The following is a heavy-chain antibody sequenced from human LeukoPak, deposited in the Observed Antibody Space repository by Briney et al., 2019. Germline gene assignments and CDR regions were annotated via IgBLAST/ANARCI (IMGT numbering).Heavy chain of an antibody. CDR2: IYPGDSNT. J-gene: IGHJ3*02. V-gene: IGHV5-51*01. CDR3: ARRGYYSYDAFDI. Sequence: GESLKISCKGSGYIFTNYWIGWVRQMPGKGLEGMGIIYPGDSNTKYSPSFQGQVTISADKSINTAYQQWSSLKASDTAMYYCARRGYYSYDAFDIWGQGTMVTVSS. D-gene: IGHD3-22*01. CDR1: GYIFTNYW.